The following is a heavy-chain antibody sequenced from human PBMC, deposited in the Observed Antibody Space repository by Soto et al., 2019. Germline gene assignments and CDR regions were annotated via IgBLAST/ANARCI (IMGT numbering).Heavy chain of an antibody. CDR2: ISYSGST. Sequence: AVSGGSISSGGYYWSWIRQPPGKGLEWIGFISYSGSTYYNASLKSRVTISVDTSKNQFSLNLSFVTAADTAVYYCATMGTPATGLYYFDYWGQGTLVTVSS. D-gene: IGHD1-7*01. CDR3: ATMGTPATGLYYFDY. J-gene: IGHJ4*02. V-gene: IGHV4-30-4*01. CDR1: GGSISSGGYY.